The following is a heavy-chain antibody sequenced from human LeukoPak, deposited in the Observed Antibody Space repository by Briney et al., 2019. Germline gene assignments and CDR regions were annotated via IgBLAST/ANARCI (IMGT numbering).Heavy chain of an antibody. D-gene: IGHD2-2*01. J-gene: IGHJ4*02. CDR2: IRYDGSNK. Sequence: GSLRLSCAASGFTFSSYGMHWVRQAPGKGLEWVAFIRYDGSNKYYADSVKGRFTISRDNAKNSLYLQMNSLRAEDTAVYYCARDCTSCYGMDYWGQGTLVTVSS. CDR1: GFTFSSYG. CDR3: ARDCTSCYGMDY. V-gene: IGHV3-30*02.